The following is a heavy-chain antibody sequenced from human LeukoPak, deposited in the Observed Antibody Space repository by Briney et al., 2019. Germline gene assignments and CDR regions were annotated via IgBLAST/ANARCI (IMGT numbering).Heavy chain of an antibody. Sequence: GGSLRLSCVASGFTFSSYAMSWVRQAPGKGLEWVSAISGSGGSTYYADSVKGRFTISRDNSKNTLYLQMNSLRAEDTAVYYCAKENVLLWFGELLRWFDPWGQGTLVTVSS. CDR1: GFTFSSYA. V-gene: IGHV3-23*01. J-gene: IGHJ5*02. CDR3: AKENVLLWFGELLRWFDP. D-gene: IGHD3-10*01. CDR2: ISGSGGST.